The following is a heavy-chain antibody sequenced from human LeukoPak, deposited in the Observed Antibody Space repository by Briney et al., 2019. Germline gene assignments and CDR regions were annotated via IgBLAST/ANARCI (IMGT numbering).Heavy chain of an antibody. D-gene: IGHD3-10*01. CDR3: ARTRITMVRGVTVYFDY. Sequence: PGGSLRLSCAASGFTFSSYWMHWVRQAPGKGLVWVSRINSDGSSTSYADSVKGRFTISRDNAKNTLYLQMNSLRAEDTAVYYCARTRITMVRGVTVYFDYWGQGTLVTVSS. CDR1: GFTFSSYW. J-gene: IGHJ4*02. V-gene: IGHV3-74*01. CDR2: INSDGSST.